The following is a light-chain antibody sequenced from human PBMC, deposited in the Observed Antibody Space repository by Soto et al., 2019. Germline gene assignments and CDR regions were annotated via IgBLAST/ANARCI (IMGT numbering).Light chain of an antibody. CDR2: GAS. CDR3: QQYNNWWT. J-gene: IGKJ1*01. V-gene: IGKV3-15*01. CDR1: QSVSSN. Sequence: EIVMTQSPATLSVSPGERATLSCRASQSVSSNLAWYQQKPGQAPRLLIYGASTRATGIPARFSGSGSGTEFTLTISSLQSEDFAGYYGQQYNNWWTFGQGNKVEIK.